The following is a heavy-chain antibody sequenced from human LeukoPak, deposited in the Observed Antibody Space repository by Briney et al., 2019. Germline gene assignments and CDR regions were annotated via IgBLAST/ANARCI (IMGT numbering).Heavy chain of an antibody. CDR3: ARGLGYCDSTTCYNWFDP. J-gene: IGHJ5*02. CDR2: IYHSGNT. D-gene: IGHD2-2*01. V-gene: IGHV4-38-2*02. Sequence: SETLSLTCSVSGYSISSGYYWGWIRQPPGKGLEWIGSIYHSGNTYYNPSLKSRVTISVDTSKNQFSLKLSSVTAADTAVYYCARGLGYCDSTTCYNWFDPWGLGTLVTVSS. CDR1: GYSISSGYY.